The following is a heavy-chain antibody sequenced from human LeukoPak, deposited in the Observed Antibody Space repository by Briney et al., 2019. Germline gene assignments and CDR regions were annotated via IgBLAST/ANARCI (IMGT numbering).Heavy chain of an antibody. CDR1: GFTFSSYE. CDR3: ARDRGEALWFDP. V-gene: IGHV3-48*03. D-gene: IGHD3-16*01. J-gene: IGHJ5*02. CDR2: ISSSGSTI. Sequence: GGSLRLSCAASGFTFSSYEMNWVRQAPGKGLEWVSYISSSGSTIYYADSVKGRFTISRDNAKNSLYLQMNSLRAEDTAVYYCARDRGEALWFDPWGQGTLVTVSS.